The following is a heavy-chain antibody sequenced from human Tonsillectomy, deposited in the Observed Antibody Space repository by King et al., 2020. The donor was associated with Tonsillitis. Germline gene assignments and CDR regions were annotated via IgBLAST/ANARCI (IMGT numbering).Heavy chain of an antibody. CDR1: GFTFSIYA. Sequence: VQLVESGGGLVQPGGSLRLSWAASGFTFSIYAMRWVRQAPGKGLEWGSAISGGGTTTHYADSVKGRVTISRDNSRNTLSLQMNSLRAEDTAVYYCAKGLRYFDYWGQGTLVTVSS. CDR3: AKGLRYFDY. V-gene: IGHV3-23*04. D-gene: IGHD3-10*01. CDR2: ISGGGTTT. J-gene: IGHJ4*02.